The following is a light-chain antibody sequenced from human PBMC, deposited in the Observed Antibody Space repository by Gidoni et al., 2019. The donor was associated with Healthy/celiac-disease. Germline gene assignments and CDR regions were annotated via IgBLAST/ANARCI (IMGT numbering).Light chain of an antibody. Sequence: EIVLTQSPATLSLSPGERATLSCRASQSVSSYLAWYQQKPGQAPRLLIYDASSGSGTDFTLTISSLEPEDFAVYYCQQRSNWPPFTFXPXTKVDIK. CDR1: QSVSSY. CDR2: DAS. V-gene: IGKV3-11*01. CDR3: QQRSNWPPFT. J-gene: IGKJ3*01.